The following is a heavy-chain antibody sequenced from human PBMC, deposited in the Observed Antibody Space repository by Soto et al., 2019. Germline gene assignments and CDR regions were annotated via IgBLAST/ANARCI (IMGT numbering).Heavy chain of an antibody. D-gene: IGHD2-2*01. J-gene: IGHJ6*02. Sequence: SVKVSCKASGGTFSSYAISWVRQAPGHGLEWMGGIIPIFGTANYAQKFQGRVTITADESTSTAYMELSSLRSDDTAVYYCARDRGVVVPAAMTYGMDVWGQGTTVTVS. V-gene: IGHV1-69*13. CDR1: GGTFSSYA. CDR2: IIPIFGTA. CDR3: ARDRGVVVPAAMTYGMDV.